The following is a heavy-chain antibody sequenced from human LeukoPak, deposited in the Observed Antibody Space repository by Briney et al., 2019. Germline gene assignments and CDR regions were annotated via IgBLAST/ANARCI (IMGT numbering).Heavy chain of an antibody. D-gene: IGHD3-22*01. CDR1: GGSISSGSYY. CDR3: ARVDLGGSGYFFDL. V-gene: IGHV4-61*02. Sequence: PSETLSLTCTVSGGSISSGSYYWSWIRQPAGKGLEWIGRIYTSGSTNYNPSLRSRVTISVDTSKNQFSLKLSSVTAADTAVYYCARVDLGGSGYFFDLWGQGALVTVSS. J-gene: IGHJ4*02. CDR2: IYTSGST.